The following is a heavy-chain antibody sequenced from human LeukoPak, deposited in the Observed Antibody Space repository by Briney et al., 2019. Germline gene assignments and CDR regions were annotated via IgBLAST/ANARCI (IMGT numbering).Heavy chain of an antibody. D-gene: IGHD5-18*01. J-gene: IGHJ3*02. Sequence: GGSLRLSCAASGFTVSNTFMSWVRQAPGKGLEWVSVIYRDDTTYYADSVKGRFTISRDNSKNTLYLQMSNLRAEDTAVYYCAKKSGYSYGFWGGIAFDIWGQGTMVTVSS. CDR1: GFTVSNTF. CDR2: IYRDDTT. CDR3: AKKSGYSYGFWGGIAFDI. V-gene: IGHV3-53*01.